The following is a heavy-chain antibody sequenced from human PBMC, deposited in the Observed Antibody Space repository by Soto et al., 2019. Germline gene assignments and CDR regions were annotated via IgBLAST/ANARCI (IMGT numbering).Heavy chain of an antibody. CDR1: GYTFTSYA. CDR2: INAGNGNT. V-gene: IGHV1-3*01. CDR3: ARDRYYDFWSGDYNYYYYYGMDV. J-gene: IGHJ6*02. D-gene: IGHD3-3*01. Sequence: QVQLVQSGAEVKKPGASVKVSCKASGYTFTSYAMHWVRQAPGQRLEWMGWINAGNGNTKYSQKFQGRVTITRDTSASTAYMELSSLRSEDTAVYYCARDRYYDFWSGDYNYYYYYGMDVWGQGTTVTVSS.